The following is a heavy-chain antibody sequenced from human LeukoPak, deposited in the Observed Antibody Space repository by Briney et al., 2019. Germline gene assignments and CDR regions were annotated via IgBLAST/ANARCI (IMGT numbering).Heavy chain of an antibody. CDR1: GFTFSSYA. D-gene: IGHD3-22*01. CDR2: ISGSVRST. J-gene: IGHJ4*02. V-gene: IGHV3-23*01. Sequence: PGGSLRLSCAASGFTFSSYAMSWVRQAPGKGLEWVSSISGSVRSTYYADSVKGRFTISRDNSKNTVYLQMNSLRAGDTAVYYCVKETSDSSGYFLDYWGQGTLVTVSS. CDR3: VKETSDSSGYFLDY.